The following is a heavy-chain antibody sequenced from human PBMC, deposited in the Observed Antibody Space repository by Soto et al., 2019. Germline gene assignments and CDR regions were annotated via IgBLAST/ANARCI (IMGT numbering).Heavy chain of an antibody. Sequence: PWGSLRLSCSASGFTFSSYGMHWFRQAPGKGLEWVAVIWYDGSNKYYADSVKGRFTISRDNSKNTLYLQMNSLRAEDTAVYYCARDEKTGKEKHIVVVTAIPVFDYWGQGTLVTVSS. V-gene: IGHV3-33*01. J-gene: IGHJ4*02. CDR3: ARDEKTGKEKHIVVVTAIPVFDY. CDR1: GFTFSSYG. D-gene: IGHD2-21*02. CDR2: IWYDGSNK.